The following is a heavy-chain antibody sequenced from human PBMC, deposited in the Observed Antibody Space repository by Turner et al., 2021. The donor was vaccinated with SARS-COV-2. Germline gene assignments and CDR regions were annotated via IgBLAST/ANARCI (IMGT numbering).Heavy chain of an antibody. CDR2: IYSGGST. V-gene: IGHV3-53*04. Sequence: EVQLVESGGGLVQPGGSLRLSCAASGSTVSSNYMSWVRQAPGKGLEWVSVIYSGGSTYYADSVKGRFTISRHNSKNTLYLQMNSLRAEDTAVYYCAVATITYYFDYWGQGTLVTVSS. CDR3: AVATITYYFDY. J-gene: IGHJ4*02. D-gene: IGHD5-12*01. CDR1: GSTVSSNY.